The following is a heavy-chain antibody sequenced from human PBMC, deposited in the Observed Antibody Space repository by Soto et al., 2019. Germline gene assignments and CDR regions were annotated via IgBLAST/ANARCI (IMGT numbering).Heavy chain of an antibody. V-gene: IGHV4-31*03. Sequence: QVQLQESGPGLVKPSQTLSLTCTVSGGSISSGGYYWSWIRQHPGKGLEWIGYIYYSGSTYYNPSLKSRVTISVDTSKNQFSLKLSSVTAADTAVYYCARVDDFWSGYSDDAFDIWGQGTMVTVSS. J-gene: IGHJ3*02. CDR3: ARVDDFWSGYSDDAFDI. CDR1: GGSISSGGYY. D-gene: IGHD3-3*01. CDR2: IYYSGST.